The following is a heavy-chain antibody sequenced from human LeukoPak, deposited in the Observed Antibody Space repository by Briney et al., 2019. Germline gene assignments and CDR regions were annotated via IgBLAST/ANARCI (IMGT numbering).Heavy chain of an antibody. CDR1: GFTFSNAW. D-gene: IGHD1-26*01. V-gene: IGHV3-74*01. CDR3: AKDIGPIVGATRVGAFDI. J-gene: IGHJ3*02. CDR2: INSHGSST. Sequence: PGGSLRLSCAASGFTFSNAWMSWVRQAPGKGLVWVSRINSHGSSTSYADSVKGRFTISRDNAKNTLYLQMNSLRAEDMALYYCAKDIGPIVGATRVGAFDIWGQGTMVTVSS.